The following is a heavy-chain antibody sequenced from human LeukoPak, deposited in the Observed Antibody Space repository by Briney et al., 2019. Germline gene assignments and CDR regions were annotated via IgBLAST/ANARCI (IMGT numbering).Heavy chain of an antibody. CDR2: IKGDGSVQ. CDR1: GFTFSTSW. Sequence: GGSLRLSCVASGFTFSTSWMNWVRQAPGKGLEWVANIKGDGSVQSYVDSVKGRFTISRDNAKNSLFLEMNSLRAEDTAVYYCAKSHRECSGGTCFPYWGQGSLVTVSS. D-gene: IGHD2-15*01. J-gene: IGHJ4*02. V-gene: IGHV3-7*05. CDR3: AKSHRECSGGTCFPY.